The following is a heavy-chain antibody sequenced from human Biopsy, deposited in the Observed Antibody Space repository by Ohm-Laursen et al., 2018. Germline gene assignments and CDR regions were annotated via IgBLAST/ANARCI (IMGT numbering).Heavy chain of an antibody. D-gene: IGHD1-26*01. Sequence: SDTLSLTCTVSGGSISSYYWSWIRQPPGKGLEWIGYIYYTGSTNYNPSLKSRVPISVDTSMNHLSLRLTSVTAAGTAVYYCARHAPSYSGSYWRYFDLWGRGTLVTVSS. CDR2: IYYTGST. J-gene: IGHJ2*01. V-gene: IGHV4-59*08. CDR1: GGSISSYY. CDR3: ARHAPSYSGSYWRYFDL.